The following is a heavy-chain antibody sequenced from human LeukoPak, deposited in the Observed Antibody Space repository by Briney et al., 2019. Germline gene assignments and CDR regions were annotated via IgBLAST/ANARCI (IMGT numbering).Heavy chain of an antibody. CDR2: ITAGGTAM. D-gene: IGHD1-26*01. CDR1: GFTFSSYS. V-gene: IGHV3-48*02. CDR3: ASSGSYRFDY. Sequence: GGSLRLSCAASGFTFSSYSMNWVRQAPGKGLEWVSHITAGGTAMFYADSVKGRFTISRDNAKNSLYLQMNSLRDEDTAVYYCASSGSYRFDYWGQGTLVTVSS. J-gene: IGHJ4*02.